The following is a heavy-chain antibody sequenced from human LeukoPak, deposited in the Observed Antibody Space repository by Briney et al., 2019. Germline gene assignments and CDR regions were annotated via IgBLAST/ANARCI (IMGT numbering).Heavy chain of an antibody. D-gene: IGHD6-6*01. CDR2: IYYGGST. J-gene: IGHJ5*02. Sequence: SETLSLTCTVSGGLITSTSYYWGWIRQPPGKGLEWIGSIYYGGSTYYNPSLKSRVTISVDTSKNQFSLKLYSVTAADTAVYYCASPYRSSFWFDPWGQGTLVTVSS. CDR1: GGLITSTSYY. CDR3: ASPYRSSFWFDP. V-gene: IGHV4-39*01.